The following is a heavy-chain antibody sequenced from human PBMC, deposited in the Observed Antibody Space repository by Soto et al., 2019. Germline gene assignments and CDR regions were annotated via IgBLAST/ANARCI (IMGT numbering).Heavy chain of an antibody. CDR1: GGTFSSYA. Sequence: SVKVSCKASGGTFSSYAISWVRQAPGQGLEWMGGIIPIFGTANYAQKFQGRVTITADESTSTAYMELSSLRSEDTAVYYCAIPRDIVATRTHIYNWFDPWGQGTLVTGSS. V-gene: IGHV1-69*13. CDR3: AIPRDIVATRTHIYNWFDP. D-gene: IGHD5-12*01. J-gene: IGHJ5*02. CDR2: IIPIFGTA.